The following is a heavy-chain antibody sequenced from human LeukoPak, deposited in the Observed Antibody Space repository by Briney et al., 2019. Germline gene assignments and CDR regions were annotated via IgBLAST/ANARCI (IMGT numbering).Heavy chain of an antibody. D-gene: IGHD3-3*01. CDR1: GYTFTSYD. CDR2: MNPKSGNT. Sequence: ASVKVSCKASGYTFTSYDINWVRQATGQGLEWMGWMNPKSGNTGYAQKFQGRVTMTRNTSISTAYMELSSLRSEDTAVYYCARGRRFLRGFDPWGQGTLVTVSS. V-gene: IGHV1-8*01. J-gene: IGHJ5*02. CDR3: ARGRRFLRGFDP.